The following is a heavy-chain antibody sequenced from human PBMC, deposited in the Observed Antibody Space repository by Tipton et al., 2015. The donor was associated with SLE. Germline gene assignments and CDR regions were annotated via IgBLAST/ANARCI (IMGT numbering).Heavy chain of an antibody. CDR1: GYTFTSYY. CDR2: INHSGGST. J-gene: IGHJ6*03. V-gene: IGHV1-46*01. CDR3: ARGAGPITSFGNYYYYYYMDV. Sequence: QSGAEVKKPGASVKVSCKASGYTFTSYYMHWVRQAPGQGLEWMGIINHSGGSTSYAQKFQGRVTMTRDTSTSTVYMELSSLRSEDTAVYYCARGAGPITSFGNYYYYYYMDVWGKGTTVTVSS. D-gene: IGHD3-16*01.